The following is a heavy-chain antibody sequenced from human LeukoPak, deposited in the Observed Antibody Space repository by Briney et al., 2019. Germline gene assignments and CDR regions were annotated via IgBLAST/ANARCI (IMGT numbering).Heavy chain of an antibody. CDR2: ISGSGIST. D-gene: IGHD5-12*01. Sequence: GGSLRLSCAASGFTFNIFAMNWVRQASGRGLEWVSAISGSGISTYYADSVKGRFTISRDNSKNTLYLQINSLRAEDTAVYFCAKDQHGYDKPIDYWGQGTLVTVS. CDR1: GFTFNIFA. CDR3: AKDQHGYDKPIDY. J-gene: IGHJ4*01. V-gene: IGHV3-23*01.